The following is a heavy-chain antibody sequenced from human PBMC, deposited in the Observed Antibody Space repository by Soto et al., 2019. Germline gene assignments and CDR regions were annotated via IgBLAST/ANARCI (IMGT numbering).Heavy chain of an antibody. Sequence: GGSLRLSCAASGLTFSGHWMTWVRQTPGEGLQWVAAIKPDGSETFYVDSVKGRFTISRDNARNSLFLQMDSLRAEDTAVYYCSSRPSGMTYHAVFDFWGQGTLVTVSS. CDR2: IKPDGSET. V-gene: IGHV3-7*03. CDR1: GLTFSGHW. D-gene: IGHD2-21*02. J-gene: IGHJ4*02. CDR3: SSRPSGMTYHAVFDF.